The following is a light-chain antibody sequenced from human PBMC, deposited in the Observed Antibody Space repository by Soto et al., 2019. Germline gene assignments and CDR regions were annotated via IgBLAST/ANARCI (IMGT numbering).Light chain of an antibody. Sequence: QSVLTQPPSVSGAPGQRVTISCTGSSSNIGAGYDVHWYQQLPGTAPKLLIYGNSKRPSGVPDRFSGSKSGTSASLAITGLQAEDEADYYCHSYDSSLSGSEFGRGTKLTVL. CDR1: SSNIGAGYD. CDR3: HSYDSSLSGSE. CDR2: GNS. J-gene: IGLJ2*01. V-gene: IGLV1-40*01.